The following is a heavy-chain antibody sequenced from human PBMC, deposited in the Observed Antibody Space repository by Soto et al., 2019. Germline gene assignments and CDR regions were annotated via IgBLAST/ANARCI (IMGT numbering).Heavy chain of an antibody. V-gene: IGHV5-51*01. D-gene: IGHD3-22*01. CDR1: GYTFTSYG. CDR3: ARRGGHYYDSSGRLDI. CDR2: IYPGDSDT. Sequence: KVSCKASGYTFTSYGISLVRQAPGQGLEWMGIIYPGDSDTRYSPSFQGQVTISADKSISTAYLQWSSLKASDTAMYYCARRGGHYYDSSGRLDIWSQGTMVTVSS. J-gene: IGHJ3*02.